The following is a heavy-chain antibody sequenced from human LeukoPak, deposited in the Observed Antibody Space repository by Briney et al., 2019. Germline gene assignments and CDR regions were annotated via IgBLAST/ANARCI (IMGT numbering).Heavy chain of an antibody. J-gene: IGHJ6*03. CDR2: IIPIFGTA. V-gene: IGHV1-69*05. Sequence: ASVKVSCKASGGTFSSYAISWVRQAPGQGLEWMGGIIPIFGTANYAQKFQGRVTITTDESTSTAYMELGSLRSEDAAVYYCARGIFGAGYYYYYYMDVWGKGTTVTVSS. CDR3: ARGIFGAGYYYYYYMDV. D-gene: IGHD3-3*01. CDR1: GGTFSSYA.